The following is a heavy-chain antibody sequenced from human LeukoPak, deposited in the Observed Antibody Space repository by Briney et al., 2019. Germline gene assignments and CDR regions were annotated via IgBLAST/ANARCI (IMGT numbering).Heavy chain of an antibody. D-gene: IGHD3-3*01. J-gene: IGHJ2*01. V-gene: IGHV3-23*01. CDR1: GFTFSSYA. Sequence: GGSLRLSCAASGFTFSSYAMSWVRQAPGKGLEWVSAISGSGGSTYYADSVKGRFTISRDNSKNTLYLQMNSLRAEDTAVYYCAKWPNTIFGVVLKGGFDLWGRGTLVTVSS. CDR3: AKWPNTIFGVVLKGGFDL. CDR2: ISGSGGST.